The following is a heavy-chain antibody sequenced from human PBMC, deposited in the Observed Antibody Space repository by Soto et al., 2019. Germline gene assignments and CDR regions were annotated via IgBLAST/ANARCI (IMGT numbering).Heavy chain of an antibody. CDR2: IYSGGDT. CDR1: GFTVSNIY. J-gene: IGHJ4*02. V-gene: IGHV3-53*01. CDR3: TRDPWDY. Sequence: EVQLVESGGDLIQPGXSLXLSCAASGFTVSNIYMSWVRQAPGKGLEWVSVIYSGGDTFYADSVKGRFTISRDNSKNTLYLRMNSLRIEDTAVYYCTRDPWDYWGQGTLVTVSS.